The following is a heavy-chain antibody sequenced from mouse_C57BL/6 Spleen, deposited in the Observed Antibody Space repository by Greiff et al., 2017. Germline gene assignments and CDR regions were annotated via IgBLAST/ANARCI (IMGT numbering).Heavy chain of an antibody. Sequence: QVQLQQPGAELVMPGASVKLSCKASGYTFTSYWMHWVKQRPGQGLEWIGEIDPSDSYTNYNQKFKGKSTLTVDKSSSTAYMQLSSLTSEDSAVYYCARGPDYYGSSYVWFAYWGQGTLVTVSA. CDR3: ARGPDYYGSSYVWFAY. CDR1: GYTFTSYW. V-gene: IGHV1-69*01. CDR2: IDPSDSYT. D-gene: IGHD1-1*01. J-gene: IGHJ3*01.